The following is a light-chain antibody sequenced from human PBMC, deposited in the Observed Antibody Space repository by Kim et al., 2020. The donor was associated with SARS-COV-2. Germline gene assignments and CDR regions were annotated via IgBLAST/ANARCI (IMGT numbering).Light chain of an antibody. Sequence: SSELTQDPTVSVALGQTVSITCQGNTLRTYYATWYQQKPGQAPKVVIYGKDKRPSGVPDRFSGSSSGNTAYLTITGTQAGDEGDYYCNSRDSNDYVVFGG. CDR3: NSRDSNDYVV. V-gene: IGLV3-19*01. CDR1: TLRTYY. J-gene: IGLJ2*01. CDR2: GKD.